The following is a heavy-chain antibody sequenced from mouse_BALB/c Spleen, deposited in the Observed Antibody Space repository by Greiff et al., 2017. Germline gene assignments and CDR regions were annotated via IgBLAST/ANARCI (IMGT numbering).Heavy chain of an antibody. CDR2: ISSGSSTI. V-gene: IGHV5-17*02. Sequence: EVHLVESGGGLVQPGGSRKLSCAASGFTFSSFGMHWVRQAPEKGLEWVAYISSGSSTIYYADTVKGRFTISRDNPKNTLFLQMTSLRSEDTAMYYCARSRRYASFAYWGQGTLVTVSA. CDR3: ARSRRYASFAY. D-gene: IGHD2-14*01. CDR1: GFTFSSFG. J-gene: IGHJ3*01.